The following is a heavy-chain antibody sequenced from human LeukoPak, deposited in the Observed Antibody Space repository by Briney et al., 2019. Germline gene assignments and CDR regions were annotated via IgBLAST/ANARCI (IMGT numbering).Heavy chain of an antibody. CDR2: ISWDGGST. V-gene: IGHV3-43*01. Sequence: GGSLRLSCAASGFTLDDYTMHWVRQAPGKGLEWVSLISWDGGSTYYADSVKGRFTISRDNSKNSLYLQMNSLRTEDTALYYCAKDMGYDILTGYRSPGGDYYYGMDVWGQGTTVTVSS. J-gene: IGHJ6*02. D-gene: IGHD3-9*01. CDR1: GFTLDDYT. CDR3: AKDMGYDILTGYRSPGGDYYYGMDV.